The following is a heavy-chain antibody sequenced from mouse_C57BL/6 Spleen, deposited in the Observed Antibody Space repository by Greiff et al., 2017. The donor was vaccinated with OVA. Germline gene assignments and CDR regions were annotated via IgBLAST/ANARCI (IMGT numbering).Heavy chain of an antibody. V-gene: IGHV5-4*01. J-gene: IGHJ2*01. D-gene: IGHD1-1*01. Sequence: EVQRVESGGGLVKPGGSLKLSCAASGFTFSSYAMSWVRQTPEKRLEWVATISDGGSYTYYPDNVKGRFTISRDNAKNNLYLQMSHLKSEVTALYYCAREGITTEVGGYFDYWGQGTTHTVSS. CDR2: ISDGGSYT. CDR3: AREGITTEVGGYFDY. CDR1: GFTFSSYA.